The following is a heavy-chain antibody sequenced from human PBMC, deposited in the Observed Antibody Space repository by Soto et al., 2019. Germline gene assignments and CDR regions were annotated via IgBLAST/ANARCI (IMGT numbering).Heavy chain of an antibody. J-gene: IGHJ4*02. CDR2: ISGSGGST. CDR3: AKTVTGYYMVDY. D-gene: IGHD3-9*01. V-gene: IGHV3-23*01. CDR1: GFTFSSYA. Sequence: EVQLLESGGGLVQPGGSLRLSCAASGFTFSSYAMSWVRQAPGKGLEWVSAISGSGGSTYYADSVKGRFTISRDNSKNTLYMQMNSLRAEDTAVYYCAKTVTGYYMVDYWGQGTLVTVSS.